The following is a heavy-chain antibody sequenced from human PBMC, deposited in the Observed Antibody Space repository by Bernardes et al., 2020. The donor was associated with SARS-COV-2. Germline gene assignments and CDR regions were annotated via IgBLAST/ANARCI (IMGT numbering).Heavy chain of an antibody. Sequence: GGSLRLSCTASGFTFTSSWMHWVRQAPGKGLVWVSHINTDGSTTYTDYVRGRFTISRDNAKNTVYLQMNSLRADDTAVYYCARVGSSIAARPFDYWGQGTLRTFSP. CDR1: GFTFTSSW. V-gene: IGHV3-74*01. CDR2: INTDGST. J-gene: IGHJ4*02. CDR3: ARVGSSIAARPFDY. D-gene: IGHD6-6*01.